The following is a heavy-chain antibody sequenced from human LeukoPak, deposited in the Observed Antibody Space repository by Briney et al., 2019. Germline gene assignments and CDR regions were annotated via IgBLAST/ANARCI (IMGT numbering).Heavy chain of an antibody. V-gene: IGHV1-69*04. Sequence: SGKVSCKASGRTFSSYAISWVRRSAGQRLEWMGRIIPIFGIANYAQKFKGRVTISADKSTSTAYMELSSLRSEDTAVYYCARDDCSGGSCYGPYYYYGMDVWGQETTVTVSS. CDR2: IIPIFGIA. J-gene: IGHJ6*02. CDR1: GRTFSSYA. CDR3: ARDDCSGGSCYGPYYYYGMDV. D-gene: IGHD2-15*01.